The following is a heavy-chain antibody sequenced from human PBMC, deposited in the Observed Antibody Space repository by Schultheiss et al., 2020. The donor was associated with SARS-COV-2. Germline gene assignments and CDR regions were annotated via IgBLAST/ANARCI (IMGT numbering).Heavy chain of an antibody. J-gene: IGHJ4*02. CDR3: ARGGRGVRVGTTGDY. V-gene: IGHV4-59*12. CDR1: GGSISSYY. Sequence: SETLSLTCTVSGGSISSYYWSWIRQPPGKGLEWIGYIYYSGSTNYNPSLKSRVTISVDTSKNQFSLKLSSVTAADTAVYYCARGGRGVRVGTTGDYWGQGTLVTVSS. CDR2: IYYSGST. D-gene: IGHD1-26*01.